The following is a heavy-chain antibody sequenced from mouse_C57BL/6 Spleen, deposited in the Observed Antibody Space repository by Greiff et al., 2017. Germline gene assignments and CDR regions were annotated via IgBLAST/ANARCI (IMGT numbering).Heavy chain of an antibody. J-gene: IGHJ2*01. Sequence: QVQLQQPGAELVMPGASVKLSCKASGYTFTSYWMHWVKQRPGQGLEWIGEIDPSDRYTNYNQKVKGKSTLTVDRSSSTAYMQLSSLTSEDSAVYYCARCPSTGAYYFDYWGQGTTLTVSS. CDR1: GYTFTSYW. V-gene: IGHV1-69*01. D-gene: IGHD4-1*01. CDR3: ARCPSTGAYYFDY. CDR2: IDPSDRYT.